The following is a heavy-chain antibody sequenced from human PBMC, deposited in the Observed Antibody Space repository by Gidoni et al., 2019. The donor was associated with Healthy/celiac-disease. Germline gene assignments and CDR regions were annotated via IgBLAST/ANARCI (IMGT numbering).Heavy chain of an antibody. CDR3: AREKFSYYDSSGLRGYFDY. D-gene: IGHD3-22*01. Sequence: QVQLQESGPGLVKPSETLSLTCTVSGGSVSSGSYYWSWIRQPPGKGLEWIGYIYYSGSTNYNPSLKSRVTISVDTSKNQFSLKLSSVTAADTAVYYCAREKFSYYDSSGLRGYFDYWGQGTLVTVSS. CDR1: GGSVSSGSYY. J-gene: IGHJ4*02. CDR2: IYYSGST. V-gene: IGHV4-61*01.